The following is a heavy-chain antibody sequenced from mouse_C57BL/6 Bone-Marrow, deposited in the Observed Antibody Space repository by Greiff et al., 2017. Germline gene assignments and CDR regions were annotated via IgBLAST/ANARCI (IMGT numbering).Heavy chain of an antibody. CDR2: INPSTGGT. D-gene: IGHD1-1*01. CDR1: GYSFTGYC. Sequence: VQLQQSGPELVKPGASVKISCKASGYSFTGYCMNWVKQSPEKSLEWIGEINPSTGGTTYNQKFKAKATLTVDKSSSTAYMQLKSLTSEDSAVYYCASPYGSSYGGFAYWGQGTLVTVSA. J-gene: IGHJ3*01. V-gene: IGHV1-42*01. CDR3: ASPYGSSYGGFAY.